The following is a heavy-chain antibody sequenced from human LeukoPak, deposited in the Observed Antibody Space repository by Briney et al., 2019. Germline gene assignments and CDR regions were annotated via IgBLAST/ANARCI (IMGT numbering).Heavy chain of an antibody. Sequence: PGGSLRLSCAASGFTFSTYNMHWVRQAPGKGLEWVSYISSSSSTIYYADSVKGRFTISRDNAKNPLYLQMNSLRAEDTAVYYCARASSRGYDYWGQGTLVTVSS. CDR2: ISSSSSTI. D-gene: IGHD3-22*01. V-gene: IGHV3-48*01. J-gene: IGHJ4*02. CDR1: GFTFSTYN. CDR3: ARASSRGYDY.